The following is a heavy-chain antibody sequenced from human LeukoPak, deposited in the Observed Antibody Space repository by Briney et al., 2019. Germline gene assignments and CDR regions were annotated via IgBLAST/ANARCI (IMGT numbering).Heavy chain of an antibody. V-gene: IGHV3-7*03. Sequence: GGSLRLSCVASGFPFSSYWMTWVRQAPGKGLEWVANIKQDGSKKSYVDSVKGRFTISRDNAKNSLYLQMNSLRAEDTAVYYCAKDPDSSYDYWGQGTLVTVSS. CDR3: AKDPDSSYDY. CDR2: IKQDGSKK. D-gene: IGHD3-22*01. CDR1: GFPFSSYW. J-gene: IGHJ4*02.